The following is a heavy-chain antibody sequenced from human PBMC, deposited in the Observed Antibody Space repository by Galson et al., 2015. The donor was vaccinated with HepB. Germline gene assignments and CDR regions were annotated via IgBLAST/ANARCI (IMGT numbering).Heavy chain of an antibody. CDR3: ARDQYDYVWGSYRPPDY. D-gene: IGHD3-16*02. CDR2: IKQDGSEK. J-gene: IGHJ4*02. V-gene: IGHV3-7*03. Sequence: SLRLSCAASGFTFSSYWMSWVRQAPGKGLEWVANIKQDGSEKYYVDSVKGRFTISRDNAKNSLYLQMNSLRAEDTAVYYCARDQYDYVWGSYRPPDYWGQGTLVTVSS. CDR1: GFTFSSYW.